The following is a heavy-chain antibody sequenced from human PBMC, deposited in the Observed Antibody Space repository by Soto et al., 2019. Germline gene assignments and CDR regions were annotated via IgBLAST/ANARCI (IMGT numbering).Heavy chain of an antibody. CDR2: IYWDHDK. Sequence: QITLKESGPPLVKPTQTLTLTCTFSGFSLSTSGVGVGWIRQPPGKALEWLALIYWDHDKRYSPSLESRHTITKDTSKNQVVLTMTTMDPVDTATYCCAHRVRVSLPLFHKYWYFDLWGRGTLVTVSS. J-gene: IGHJ2*01. CDR3: AHRVRVSLPLFHKYWYFDL. CDR1: GFSLSTSGVG. V-gene: IGHV2-5*02.